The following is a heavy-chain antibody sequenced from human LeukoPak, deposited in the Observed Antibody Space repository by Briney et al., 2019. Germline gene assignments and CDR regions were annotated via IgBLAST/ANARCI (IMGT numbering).Heavy chain of an antibody. CDR1: GGTFSSYA. CDR3: ARVQTYVSSWFDP. V-gene: IGHV1-69*04. J-gene: IGHJ5*02. D-gene: IGHD3-16*01. Sequence: SVKVSCKASGGTFSSYAISWVRQAPGQGLEWMGRIIPILGIANYAQKFQGRVTITADKSTSTAYMELSSLRSEDTAVYCCARVQTYVSSWFDPWGQGTLVTVSS. CDR2: IIPILGIA.